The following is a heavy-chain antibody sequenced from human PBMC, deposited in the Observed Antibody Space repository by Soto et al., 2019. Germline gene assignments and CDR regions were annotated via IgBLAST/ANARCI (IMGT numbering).Heavy chain of an antibody. V-gene: IGHV2-5*02. D-gene: IGHD3-3*01. CDR1: GFSLTTSGVG. CDR3: AHRVLRTVFGLVTTTAIYFDF. CDR2: IYWADDK. Sequence: QITLNESGPTVVRPTETLTLTCRFSGFSLTTSGVGVGWFRQSPGQAPEWLALIYWADDKRYSASLKSRLTITKDTSKNQVVLTVSDLDPTDTATYYCAHRVLRTVFGLVTTTAIYFDFWGQGTPVAVSS. J-gene: IGHJ4*02.